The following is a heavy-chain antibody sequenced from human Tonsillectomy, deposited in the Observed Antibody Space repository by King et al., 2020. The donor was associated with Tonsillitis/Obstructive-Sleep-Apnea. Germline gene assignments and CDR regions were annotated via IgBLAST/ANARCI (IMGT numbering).Heavy chain of an antibody. CDR3: AKGTWFGELFSGFDY. J-gene: IGHJ4*02. V-gene: IGHV3-30*18. CDR1: GFTFSSYG. D-gene: IGHD3-10*01. Sequence: VQLVESGGGVVQPGRSLRLSCAASGFTFSSYGMHWVRQAPGKGLEWVAVISYDGSNKYYADSVKGRFTISRDNSKNTLYLQMNSLRAEDTAVYYCAKGTWFGELFSGFDYGGQGTLVTVSS. CDR2: ISYDGSNK.